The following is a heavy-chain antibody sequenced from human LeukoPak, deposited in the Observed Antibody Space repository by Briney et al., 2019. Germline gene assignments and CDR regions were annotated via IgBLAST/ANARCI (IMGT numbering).Heavy chain of an antibody. Sequence: SETLSLTCTVSGGSISSYYWSWIRQPPGKGLEWIGYIYYSGSTNYNPSLKSRVTISVDTSKNQFSLKLSSVTAADTAVYYCARRVQDYYGSGSHFDYWGQGTLVTVSS. D-gene: IGHD3-10*01. CDR3: ARRVQDYYGSGSHFDY. CDR1: GGSISSYY. V-gene: IGHV4-59*08. J-gene: IGHJ4*02. CDR2: IYYSGST.